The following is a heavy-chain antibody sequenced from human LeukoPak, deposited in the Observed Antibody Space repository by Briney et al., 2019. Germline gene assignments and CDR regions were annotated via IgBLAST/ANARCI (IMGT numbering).Heavy chain of an antibody. CDR1: GFTLSDYN. J-gene: IGHJ6*03. D-gene: IGHD6-19*01. Sequence: VGSLRVSSAAPGFTLSDYNMSWIRQAPGKGLECVSHISSSGSTIDYADSVKGRFTISRDNAKNSLYLQMNSLRVEDTAVYYCARGGSGWGYMDVWGKGTTVTVSS. CDR2: ISSSGSTI. CDR3: ARGGSGWGYMDV. V-gene: IGHV3-11*01.